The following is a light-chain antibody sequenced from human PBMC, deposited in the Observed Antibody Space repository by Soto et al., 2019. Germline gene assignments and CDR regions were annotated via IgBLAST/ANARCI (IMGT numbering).Light chain of an antibody. Sequence: QSALTQPASVSGSPGQSITISCTGTSSDVGSYNYVSWYQQYPGKAPKLMIYDVSNRPSGVSYRFSGSNSGNTASLSISGLQAEYEDDYYCSSYTTSSTHVVFGGGTKVTVL. V-gene: IGLV2-14*01. CDR2: DVS. CDR1: SSDVGSYNY. J-gene: IGLJ2*01. CDR3: SSYTTSSTHVV.